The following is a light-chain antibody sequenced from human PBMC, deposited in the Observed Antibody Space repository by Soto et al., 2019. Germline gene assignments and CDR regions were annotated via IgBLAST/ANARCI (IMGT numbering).Light chain of an antibody. Sequence: QAVVTQPPSASGTPGQRVTISCSGSSSNIGSRSVNWYQQLPGTAPKLLIHNNNQWPSGVPDRFSGSKSGTSASLAISGLQSEDEADYYCAAWDDSLTGVVFGGGTQLTVL. CDR3: AAWDDSLTGVV. CDR1: SSNIGSRS. J-gene: IGLJ2*01. V-gene: IGLV1-44*01. CDR2: NNN.